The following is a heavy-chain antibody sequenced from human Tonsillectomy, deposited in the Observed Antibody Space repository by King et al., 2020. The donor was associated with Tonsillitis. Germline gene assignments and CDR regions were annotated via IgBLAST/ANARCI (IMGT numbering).Heavy chain of an antibody. J-gene: IGHJ6*02. CDR1: GGTFSSYA. D-gene: IGHD1-26*01. Sequence: VQLVQSGAEVKKPGSSVKVSCKASGGTFSSYAISWVRQAPGQGLEWMGRIIPILGIANYAQKFQGRVTITADKSTSTAYMELSSLRSEDTAVYYCARDLRASIVGATDGKDVWGQGTTVTVSS. CDR2: IIPILGIA. V-gene: IGHV1-69*04. CDR3: ARDLRASIVGATDGKDV.